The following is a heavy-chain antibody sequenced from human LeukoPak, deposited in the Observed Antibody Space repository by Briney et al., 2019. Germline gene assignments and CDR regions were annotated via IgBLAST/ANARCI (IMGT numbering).Heavy chain of an antibody. D-gene: IGHD3-9*01. J-gene: IGHJ4*02. Sequence: SETLSLTCTVSGGSISSGSYYWSWIRQPAGKGLEWIGRIYTSGSTNYNPSLKSRVTISVDTSKNQFSLKLSSVTAADTAVHYCARVHSVYDILTGYAPYYFDYWGQGTLVTVSS. CDR3: ARVHSVYDILTGYAPYYFDY. CDR1: GGSISSGSYY. V-gene: IGHV4-61*02. CDR2: IYTSGST.